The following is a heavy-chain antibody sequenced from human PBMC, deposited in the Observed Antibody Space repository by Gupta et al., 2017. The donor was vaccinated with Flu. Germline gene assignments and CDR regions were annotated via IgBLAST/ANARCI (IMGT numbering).Heavy chain of an antibody. V-gene: IGHV3-23*01. D-gene: IGHD2-2*01. Sequence: GKGLEWVAVVAGSCGSTIYADAVRGRFTISRDKSKNTLYLRMTSLRREDTACYYFALASYGISSSHNYYGMDVWGQGTTVTVSS. CDR2: VAGSCGST. CDR3: ALASYGISSSHNYYGMDV. J-gene: IGHJ6*02.